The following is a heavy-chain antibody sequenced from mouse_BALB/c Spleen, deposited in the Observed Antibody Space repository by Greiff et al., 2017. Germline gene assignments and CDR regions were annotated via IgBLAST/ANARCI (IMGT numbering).Heavy chain of an antibody. Sequence: VQLQQSGAELAKPGASVKMSCKASGYTFTSYWMHWVKQRPGQGLEWIGYINPSTGYTEYNQKFKDKATLTADKSSSTAYMQLSSLTSEDSAVYYCARDYYGSSRLVDYWGQGTSVTVSS. CDR1: GYTFTSYW. CDR3: ARDYYGSSRLVDY. D-gene: IGHD1-2*01. V-gene: IGHV1-7*01. CDR2: INPSTGYT. J-gene: IGHJ4*01.